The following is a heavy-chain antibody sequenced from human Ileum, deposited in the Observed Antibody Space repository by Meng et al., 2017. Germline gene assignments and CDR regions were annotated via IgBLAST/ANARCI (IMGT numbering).Heavy chain of an antibody. CDR3: ARFGKKGRIAAAGLDY. CDR2: ISAYNGNT. V-gene: IGHV1-18*01. Sequence: ASVKVSCKASGYTFTSYGISWVRQAPGQGLEWMGWISAYNGNTNYAQKPQGRVTMTTDTSTSTAYMELRSLRSDDTAVYYCARFGKKGRIAAAGLDYWGQGTLVTVSS. CDR1: GYTFTSYG. D-gene: IGHD6-13*01. J-gene: IGHJ4*02.